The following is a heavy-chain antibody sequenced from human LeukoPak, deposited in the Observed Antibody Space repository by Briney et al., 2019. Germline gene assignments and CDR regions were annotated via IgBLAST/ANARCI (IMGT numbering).Heavy chain of an antibody. D-gene: IGHD2-2*01. CDR3: AKDLGIVVVPAASFDY. CDR2: ISGSGGST. V-gene: IGHV3-23*01. Sequence: GGSLRLSCAASGFTFSSYAMSWVRQAPGNGLEWVSAISGSGGSTYYADSVKGRFTISRDNSKNTLYLQMNSLRAEDTAVYYCAKDLGIVVVPAASFDYWGQGTLVTVSS. CDR1: GFTFSSYA. J-gene: IGHJ4*02.